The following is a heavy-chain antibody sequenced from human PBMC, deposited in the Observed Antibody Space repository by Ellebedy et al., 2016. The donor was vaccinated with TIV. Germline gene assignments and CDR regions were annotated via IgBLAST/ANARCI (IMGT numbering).Heavy chain of an antibody. Sequence: SETLSLXXTFSGDSISTYYWSWIRQAPGKGLEWIGYIYYSGNSNYNPSLKSRATISIDTSKNQFSLRLTSVTAADTAVYFCARDSGSYYRFDKWGQGTLVTVSS. D-gene: IGHD1-26*01. CDR2: IYYSGNS. V-gene: IGHV4-59*01. J-gene: IGHJ4*02. CDR1: GDSISTYY. CDR3: ARDSGSYYRFDK.